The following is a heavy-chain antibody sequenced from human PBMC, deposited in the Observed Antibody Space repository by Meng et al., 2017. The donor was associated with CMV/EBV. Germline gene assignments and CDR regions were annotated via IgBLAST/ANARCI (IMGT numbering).Heavy chain of an antibody. V-gene: IGHV3-7*01. CDR2: IKPDSSEK. J-gene: IGHJ3*01. D-gene: IGHD2-21*02. CDR3: ARAHHLRVDCFNI. CDR1: GFSFSTSW. Sequence: GGSLRLSCSASGFSFSTSWMSWVRQAPGKGLEWVSYIKPDSSEKYYLDSVKGRFTISRDNAKSSLFLEMNSLRAEDTAMYYCARAHHLRVDCFNIWGQGTMVTVSS.